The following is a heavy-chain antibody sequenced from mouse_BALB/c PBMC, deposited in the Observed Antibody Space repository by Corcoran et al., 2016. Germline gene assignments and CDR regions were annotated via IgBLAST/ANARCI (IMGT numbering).Heavy chain of an antibody. CDR2: IFPGDGST. V-gene: IGHV1-85*01. CDR1: GYTFTSYD. D-gene: IGHD2-1*01. J-gene: IGHJ3*01. Sequence: QVQLQQSGAELVKPGASVKLSCKASGYTFTSYDINWVRQRPEQGLEWIGWIFPGDGSTKYNEKFKGKATITADTSSNTAYLQLSSLTSEDTAVYYCANGNYEAWFAYWGQGTLVTVSA. CDR3: ANGNYEAWFAY.